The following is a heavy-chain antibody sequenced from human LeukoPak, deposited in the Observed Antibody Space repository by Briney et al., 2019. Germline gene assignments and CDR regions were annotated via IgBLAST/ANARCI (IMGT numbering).Heavy chain of an antibody. CDR1: SGSFSGYY. CDR3: ARGLRGYCSGGSCYRLYYYYYMDV. CDR2: INHSGST. V-gene: IGHV4-34*01. J-gene: IGHJ6*03. Sequence: SETLSLTCAVYSGSFSGYYWSWIRQPPGKGLEWIGEINHSGSTNYNPSLKSRVTISVDTSKNQFSLKLSSVTAADTAVYYCARGLRGYCSGGSCYRLYYYYYMDVWGKGTTVTVSS. D-gene: IGHD2-15*01.